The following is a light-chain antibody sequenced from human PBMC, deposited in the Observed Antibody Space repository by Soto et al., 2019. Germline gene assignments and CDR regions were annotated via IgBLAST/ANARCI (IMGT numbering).Light chain of an antibody. V-gene: IGKV3-15*01. CDR2: DAS. J-gene: IGKJ1*01. Sequence: EIVMTQSPATLSVSPGQRATLSCRASQTIGSNLAWYQQKPGQPPRLLIYDASTRATDIPARFTGSGSGTEFTLTISSLQSEDFTVYYCHQYNDWPRTFGQGTKVDIK. CDR1: QTIGSN. CDR3: HQYNDWPRT.